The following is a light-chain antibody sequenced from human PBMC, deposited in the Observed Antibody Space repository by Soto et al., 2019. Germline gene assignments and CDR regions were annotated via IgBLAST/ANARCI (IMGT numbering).Light chain of an antibody. V-gene: IGKV3-11*01. Sequence: VLTQSPATLSLSPGERATLSCRASQSIHTSLAWYQQKPGQPPRLVIYDASLRANGVPAKFGGSGSGTAFTLTINSLEPEDFAVYYCQQRNAWPPITFGQGTRLEIK. J-gene: IGKJ5*01. CDR2: DAS. CDR1: QSIHTS. CDR3: QQRNAWPPIT.